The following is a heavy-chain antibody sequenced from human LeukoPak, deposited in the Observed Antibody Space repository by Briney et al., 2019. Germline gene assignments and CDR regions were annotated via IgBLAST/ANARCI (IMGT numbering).Heavy chain of an antibody. CDR3: ARGAEQWLVPGAFNY. Sequence: ASVKVSCKASGGTFSSYAISWVRQAPGQGLEWMGRIIPILGIANYAQKFQGRVTITADKSTSTAYMELSSLRSEDTAVYYCARGAEQWLVPGAFNYWGQGTRVTVSS. D-gene: IGHD6-19*01. J-gene: IGHJ4*02. CDR1: GGTFSSYA. V-gene: IGHV1-69*04. CDR2: IIPILGIA.